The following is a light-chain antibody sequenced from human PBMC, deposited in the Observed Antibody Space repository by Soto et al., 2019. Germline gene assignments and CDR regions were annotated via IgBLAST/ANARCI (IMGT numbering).Light chain of an antibody. J-gene: IGKJ2*01. Sequence: PGERATLSCGASQSVSNSYLAWYQQKPGLAPRLLIQDASSAATGIPDRFSGSGSGTDFTLTISRVEPEDFAVYYCQQYGTSPRTFGQGTKLEMK. CDR3: QQYGTSPRT. CDR2: DAS. V-gene: IGKV3D-20*01. CDR1: QSVSNSY.